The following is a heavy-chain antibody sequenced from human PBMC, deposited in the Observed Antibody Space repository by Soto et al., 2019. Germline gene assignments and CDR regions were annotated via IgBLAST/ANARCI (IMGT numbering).Heavy chain of an antibody. CDR1: GASISGFY. Sequence: LSLTCTVSGASISGFYWSWIRKSAGKGLEWIGRIYATGTTDYNPSLKSRVMMSVDTSKKQFSLKLRSVTAADTAVYYCVRDGTKTLRAWFDPWGKGISVTVSS. D-gene: IGHD1-1*01. CDR3: VRDGTKTLRAWFDP. V-gene: IGHV4-4*07. CDR2: IYATGTT. J-gene: IGHJ5*02.